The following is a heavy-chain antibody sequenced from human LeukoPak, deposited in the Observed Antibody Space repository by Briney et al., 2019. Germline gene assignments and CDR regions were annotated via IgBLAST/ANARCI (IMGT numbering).Heavy chain of an antibody. D-gene: IGHD2-21*01. CDR2: ITWNSRTI. J-gene: IGHJ4*02. CDR3: VKGDRGHSVTDY. V-gene: IGHV3-9*01. CDR1: GFTFDDYA. Sequence: PGGSLRLSCAASGFTFDDYAMHWVRQAPGKGLEWVSGITWNSRTIGYADSVKGRFTISRDNDKNSLYLPMNGLRTEDTALYYCVKGDRGHSVTDYWGQGTLVTVSS.